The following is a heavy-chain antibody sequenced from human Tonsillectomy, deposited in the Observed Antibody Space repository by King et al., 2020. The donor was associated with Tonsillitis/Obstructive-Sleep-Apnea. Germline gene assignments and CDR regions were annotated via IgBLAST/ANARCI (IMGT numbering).Heavy chain of an antibody. CDR3: ARDSTCQLLAEYYFDY. V-gene: IGHV3-21*01. D-gene: IGHD2-2*01. J-gene: IGHJ4*02. Sequence: VQLVESGGGLVKPGGSLRLSCAASGFTFSSYSMNWVRQAPGKGLEWVSSISSSSSYIYYADSVKGRFTISRDNAKNSLYMQMNSLRAEDTAVYYCARDSTCQLLAEYYFDYWGQGTLVTVSS. CDR1: GFTFSSYS. CDR2: ISSSSSYI.